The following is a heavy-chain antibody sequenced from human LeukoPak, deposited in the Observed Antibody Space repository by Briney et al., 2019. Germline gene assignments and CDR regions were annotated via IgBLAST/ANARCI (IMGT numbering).Heavy chain of an antibody. J-gene: IGHJ1*01. D-gene: IGHD6-6*01. CDR1: GFTFSSYA. Sequence: PGRSLRLSCAASGFTFSSYAMHWVRQAPGKGLEWVAVISYDGSNKYYADSVKGRFTISRDNSKNTLYLQMNSLRAEDTAVYYCARGGAARLHFQNWGQGTLVTVSS. V-gene: IGHV3-30*04. CDR3: ARGGAARLHFQN. CDR2: ISYDGSNK.